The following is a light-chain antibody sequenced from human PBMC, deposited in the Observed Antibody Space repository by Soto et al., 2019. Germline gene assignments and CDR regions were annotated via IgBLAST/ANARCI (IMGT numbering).Light chain of an antibody. V-gene: IGLV2-14*01. J-gene: IGLJ2*01. CDR1: SSDVGAYNY. CDR3: SSSTDTSIL. Sequence: QSVLTQPDSVSGSPGQSITISCTGTSSDVGAYNYVSWYQQHPGKAPKLLIYEVSNRPSGVSDRFSGSKSGNTASLTISGLQAEDEADYYCSSSTDTSILFGGGTKLTVL. CDR2: EVS.